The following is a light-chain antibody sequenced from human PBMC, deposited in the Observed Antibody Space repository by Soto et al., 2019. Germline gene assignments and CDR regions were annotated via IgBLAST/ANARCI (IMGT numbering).Light chain of an antibody. CDR2: DAS. V-gene: IGKV3-20*01. Sequence: IVVTKSPCTLSLSPGEGATLSCRASHSVRSNYLAWYQQRPGQPPRLLIYDASNRATGIPDRFSGSGSGTDFTLTISRLEPEDFAVYYCQHYGSSPPQLTFGGGTKVDIK. J-gene: IGKJ4*01. CDR3: QHYGSSPPQLT. CDR1: HSVRSNY.